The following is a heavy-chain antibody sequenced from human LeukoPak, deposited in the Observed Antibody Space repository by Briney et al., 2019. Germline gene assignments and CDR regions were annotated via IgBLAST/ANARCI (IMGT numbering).Heavy chain of an antibody. CDR3: ARVGGAVASFRAFDI. V-gene: IGHV4-59*08. D-gene: IGHD6-19*01. J-gene: IGHJ3*02. CDR2: IYYSGST. Sequence: PSETLSLTCTVSGGSLSSYYWSWLRQPPGKGLEWIGYIYYSGSTNYNPSLKSRVTISVDTSKNQFSLKLSSVTAADTAVYYCARVGGAVASFRAFDIWGQGTMVTVSS. CDR1: GGSLSSYY.